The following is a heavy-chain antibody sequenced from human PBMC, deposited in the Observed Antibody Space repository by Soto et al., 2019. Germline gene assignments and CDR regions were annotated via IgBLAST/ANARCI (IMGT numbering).Heavy chain of an antibody. D-gene: IGHD6-13*01. J-gene: IGHJ4*02. CDR1: GDSVSSNSAA. V-gene: IGHV6-1*01. CDR3: AKEALAADPPKAYYFDY. CDR2: TYYRSKWYN. Sequence: PSQTLSLTCAISGDSVSSNSAAWNWIRQSPSRGLEWLGRTYYRSKWYNDYAVSVKSRITINPDTSKNQFSLQLNSVTPEDTAVYFCAKEALAADPPKAYYFDYWGQGTLVTVSS.